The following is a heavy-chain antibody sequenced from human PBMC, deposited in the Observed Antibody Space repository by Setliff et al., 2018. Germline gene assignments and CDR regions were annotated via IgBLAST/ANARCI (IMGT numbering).Heavy chain of an antibody. V-gene: IGHV4-4*02. J-gene: IGHJ3*02. Sequence: SETLSLTCAVSGGSISSSNWWSWVRQPPGKGLEWIGEIYHGGSTNYNPSRKSRVTISVDKSKNQFSLKLSSVTAADTAVYYCARAPIPRDAFDIWGQGTMVTVSS. CDR2: IYHGGST. CDR1: GGSISSSNW. CDR3: ARAPIPRDAFDI.